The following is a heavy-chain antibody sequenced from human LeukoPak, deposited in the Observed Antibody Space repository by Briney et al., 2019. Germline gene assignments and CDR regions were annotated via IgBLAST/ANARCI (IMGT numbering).Heavy chain of an antibody. V-gene: IGHV3-30*01. J-gene: IGHJ4*02. CDR1: GFTFSSYA. CDR2: ISYDGSNK. CDR3: AREDLDYYDSSGPTRGFDY. Sequence: GGSLRLSCAASGFTFSSYAMHWVRQAPGKGLEWVAVISYDGSNKYYADSVKGRFTISRDNSKNTLYLQMTSLRAEDTAVYYCAREDLDYYDSSGPTRGFDYWGQGTLVTVSS. D-gene: IGHD3-22*01.